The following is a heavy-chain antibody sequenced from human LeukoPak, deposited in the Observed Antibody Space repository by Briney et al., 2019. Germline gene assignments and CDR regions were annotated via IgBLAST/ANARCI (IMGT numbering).Heavy chain of an antibody. Sequence: ASVKVSCKTSGYTFTGYYMHWVRQAPGQGLEWMGWINPNSGGTNYAQKFQGRVTMTRDTSISTAYMELTRLRSDDTAGYYCARYSSGWYFDLWGRAPWSLSPQ. D-gene: IGHD6-19*01. CDR3: ARYSSGWYFDL. V-gene: IGHV1-2*02. CDR1: GYTFTGYY. CDR2: INPNSGGT. J-gene: IGHJ2*01.